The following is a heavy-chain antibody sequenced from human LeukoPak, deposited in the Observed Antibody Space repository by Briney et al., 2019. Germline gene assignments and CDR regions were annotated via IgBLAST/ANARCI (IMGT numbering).Heavy chain of an antibody. J-gene: IGHJ6*02. CDR3: AKVAPYDYVWGSYRSLYYYGMDV. Sequence: GGSLRLSCAASGFTFSSYAMSWVRQAPGKGLEWVSAISGSGGSTYYADSVKGRFTISRDNSKNTLYLQMNSLRAEDMAVYYCAKVAPYDYVWGSYRSLYYYGMDVWGQGTTVTVSS. CDR2: ISGSGGST. CDR1: GFTFSSYA. D-gene: IGHD3-16*02. V-gene: IGHV3-23*01.